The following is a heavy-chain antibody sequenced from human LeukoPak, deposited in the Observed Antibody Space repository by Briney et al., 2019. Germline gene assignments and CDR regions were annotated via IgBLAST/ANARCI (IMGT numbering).Heavy chain of an antibody. CDR3: AREDCSGGCCYVDY. V-gene: IGHV3-53*01. CDR2: IYSGGST. Sequence: GGSLRLSCAASGFTVSSNYMSWVRQAPGKGLEWVSVIYSGGSTYYADSVKGRSTISRDNSKNTLYLQMNSLRAEDTAVYYCAREDCSGGCCYVDYCGQGTLVTVSS. CDR1: GFTVSSNY. J-gene: IGHJ4*02. D-gene: IGHD2-15*01.